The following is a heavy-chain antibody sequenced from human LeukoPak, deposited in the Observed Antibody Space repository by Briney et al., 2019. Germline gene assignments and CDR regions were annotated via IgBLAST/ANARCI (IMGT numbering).Heavy chain of an antibody. D-gene: IGHD1-26*01. CDR3: ARDSLGAGTVGATSGY. Sequence: SSETLSLTCTVSGGSISSSSYYWGWIRQPPGEGLEWIGSIYYSGSTYYNPSLKSRVTISVDTSKNQFSLKLSSVTAADTAVYYCARDSLGAGTVGATSGYWGQGTLVTVSS. CDR2: IYYSGST. J-gene: IGHJ4*02. V-gene: IGHV4-39*02. CDR1: GGSISSSSYY.